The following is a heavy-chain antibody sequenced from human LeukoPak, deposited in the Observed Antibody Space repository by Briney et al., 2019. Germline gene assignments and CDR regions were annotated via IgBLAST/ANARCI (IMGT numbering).Heavy chain of an antibody. J-gene: IGHJ4*02. CDR3: AETPMYCSGDDCYSGLFDF. CDR2: IYRSGRT. D-gene: IGHD2-15*01. Sequence: SETLSLTCTASGYSISTGFYWGWIRQSPGKGLEGIGAIYRSGRTFSNPSLKSRVLMSTDTSKNQFSLKLTSVTAADTAVYFCAETPMYCSGDDCYSGLFDFWGQGTLVTVSS. V-gene: IGHV4-38-2*02. CDR1: GYSISTGFY.